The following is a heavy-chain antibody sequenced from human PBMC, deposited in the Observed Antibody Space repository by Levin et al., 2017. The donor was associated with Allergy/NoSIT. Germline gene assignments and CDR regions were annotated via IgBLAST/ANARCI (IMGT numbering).Heavy chain of an antibody. J-gene: IGHJ4*02. Sequence: GASVKVSCKASGYTFTGYYMHWVRQAPGQGLEWMGGIRPNSGGTNYAQKFQGRVTMTRDTSISTAYMELSRLRSDDTAVYYCARSGLLWFGERLDYWGQGTLVTVSS. CDR2: IRPNSGGT. CDR1: GYTFTGYY. CDR3: ARSGLLWFGERLDY. V-gene: IGHV1-2*02. D-gene: IGHD3-10*01.